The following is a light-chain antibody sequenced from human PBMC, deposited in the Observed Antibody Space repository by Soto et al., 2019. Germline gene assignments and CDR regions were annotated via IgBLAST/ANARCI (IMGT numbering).Light chain of an antibody. CDR1: SSDIGVYNY. Sequence: QSALTQPPSASGSPGQSVTISCTGTSSDIGVYNYVSWYQQHLGKAPKLMIYEVSERPSGVPDRFSGSKSGNTASLTVSGIQTEDEADYYCSSYAGSNNLYVFGTGTQLTVL. J-gene: IGLJ1*01. CDR2: EVS. V-gene: IGLV2-8*01. CDR3: SSYAGSNNLYV.